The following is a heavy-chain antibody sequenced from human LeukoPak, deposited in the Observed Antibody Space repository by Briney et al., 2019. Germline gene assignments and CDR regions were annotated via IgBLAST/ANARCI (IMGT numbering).Heavy chain of an antibody. Sequence: PSETLSLTCTVSGGSISSSSYYWGWTRQPPGKGLEWIGSIYYSGSTYYNPSLKSRVTISVDTSKNQFSLKLSSVTAADTAVYYCARHPKSYYYYMDVWGKGTTVTISS. J-gene: IGHJ6*03. V-gene: IGHV4-39*01. CDR2: IYYSGST. CDR3: ARHPKSYYYYMDV. CDR1: GGSISSSSYY.